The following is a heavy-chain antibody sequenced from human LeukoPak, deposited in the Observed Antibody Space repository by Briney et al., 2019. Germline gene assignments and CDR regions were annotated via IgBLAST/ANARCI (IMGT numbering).Heavy chain of an antibody. Sequence: ASVKVSCKASGYTFTGYYMHWVRQAPGQGLEWMGWINPNSGGTNYAQKFQGRVTMTRDTFISTAYMELSRLRSDDTAVYYCAKEMTTVTSFDYWGQGTLVTVSS. CDR2: INPNSGGT. CDR1: GYTFTGYY. J-gene: IGHJ4*02. V-gene: IGHV1-2*02. CDR3: AKEMTTVTSFDY. D-gene: IGHD4-17*01.